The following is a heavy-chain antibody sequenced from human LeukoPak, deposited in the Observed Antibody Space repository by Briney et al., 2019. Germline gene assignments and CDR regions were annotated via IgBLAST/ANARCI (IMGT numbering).Heavy chain of an antibody. V-gene: IGHV3-30*04. CDR1: GFTFSSYA. J-gene: IGHJ4*02. D-gene: IGHD3-22*01. CDR2: ISYDGSNK. Sequence: GGSLRLSCAASGFTFSSYAMHWVRQAPGKGLEWVTVISYDGSNKYYADSVKGRFTISRDNSKNTLYLQMNSLRAEDTAVYYCARVTYYYEEYFDYWGQGTLVTVSS. CDR3: ARVTYYYEEYFDY.